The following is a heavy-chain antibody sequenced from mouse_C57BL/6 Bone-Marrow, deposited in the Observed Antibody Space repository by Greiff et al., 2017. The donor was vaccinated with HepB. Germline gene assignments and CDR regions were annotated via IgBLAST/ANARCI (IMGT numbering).Heavy chain of an antibody. CDR2: INYDGSST. D-gene: IGHD1-1*01. J-gene: IGHJ2*01. V-gene: IGHV5-16*01. Sequence: EVKVVESEGGLVQPGSSMKLSCTASGFTFSDYYMAWVRQVPEKGLEWVANINYDGSSTYYLDSLKGRFIISRDNAKNILYLQMSSLKSEDTATYYCEITTLAGYFDYWGQGTTLTVSS. CDR3: EITTLAGYFDY. CDR1: GFTFSDYY.